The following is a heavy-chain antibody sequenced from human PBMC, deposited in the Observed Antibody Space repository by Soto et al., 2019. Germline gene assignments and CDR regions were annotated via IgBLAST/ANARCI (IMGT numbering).Heavy chain of an antibody. D-gene: IGHD4-17*01. CDR1: GFTFSTYG. CDR2: ISYDGSNN. J-gene: IGHJ6*02. CDR3: ATTKATVTTFLLDYYGMDV. Sequence: QVQLVESGGGVVQPGRSLRLSCAASGFTFSTYGMHWVRQAPGKGLEWVAVISYDGSNNYYADAVKGRFTISRDNSKNTLYLQMNSLRAEDTAVYYCATTKATVTTFLLDYYGMDVWGQGTTVTVSS. V-gene: IGHV3-30*03.